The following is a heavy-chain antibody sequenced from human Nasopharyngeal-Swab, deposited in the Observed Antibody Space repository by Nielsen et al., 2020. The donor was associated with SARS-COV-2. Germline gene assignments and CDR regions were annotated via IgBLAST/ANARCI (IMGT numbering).Heavy chain of an antibody. D-gene: IGHD2-21*02. Sequence: SETLSLTCTVSGGSISSGGYYWIRLRQHPGKGLEWIGYIYYSGSTYYNPSLKSRVTISVDTSKNQFSLKLSSVTAADTAVYYCARERVTDKYFDYWGQGTLVTVSS. J-gene: IGHJ4*02. V-gene: IGHV4-31*03. CDR1: GGSISSGGYY. CDR3: ARERVTDKYFDY. CDR2: IYYSGST.